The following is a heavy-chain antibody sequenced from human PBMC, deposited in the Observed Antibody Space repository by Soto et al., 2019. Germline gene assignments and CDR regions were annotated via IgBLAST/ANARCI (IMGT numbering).Heavy chain of an antibody. Sequence: QVQLVQSGAEVKKPGSGVKVSCKASGGTFSSYTISWVRQAPGQGLEWMGRIIPILGIANYAQKFQGRVRITADKPTSTAYMGLSSLRSDDTAVYYCARYGGYDFYYYYGMDVWGQGTTVTVS. CDR3: ARYGGYDFYYYYGMDV. CDR2: IIPILGIA. V-gene: IGHV1-69*02. J-gene: IGHJ6*02. CDR1: GGTFSSYT. D-gene: IGHD5-12*01.